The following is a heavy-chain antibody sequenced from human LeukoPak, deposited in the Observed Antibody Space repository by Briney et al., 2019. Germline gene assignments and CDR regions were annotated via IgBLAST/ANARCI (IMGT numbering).Heavy chain of an antibody. CDR3: ARWPIAAAPPVYYFDY. Sequence: PGGSLRLSCAASGFTFSSYNMNWVRQAPGKGLEWVSSISSSTSHIYYADSVTGRFTISRDNAKNSLYLQMNSLRAEDTAVYYCARWPIAAAPPVYYFDYWGQGTLVTVFS. CDR2: ISSSTSHI. D-gene: IGHD6-13*01. CDR1: GFTFSSYN. J-gene: IGHJ4*02. V-gene: IGHV3-21*01.